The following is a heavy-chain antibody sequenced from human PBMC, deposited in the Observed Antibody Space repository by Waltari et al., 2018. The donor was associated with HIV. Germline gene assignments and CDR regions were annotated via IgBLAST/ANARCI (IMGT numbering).Heavy chain of an antibody. J-gene: IGHJ6*02. CDR1: GFSFSISG. D-gene: IGHD2-15*01. CDR2: IRYDGNTK. V-gene: IGHV3-30*02. Sequence: QGQLVESGGGVVQPGGSLRLSCAASGFSFSISGMHWVRQAPGKGLEWVTFIRYDGNTKYYSDSVKGRFTISRDNSKNTLYLQMSSLRAEDTAVYYWAKELRSGYSYYYYGMDVWGQGTTVTVSS. CDR3: AKELRSGYSYYYYGMDV.